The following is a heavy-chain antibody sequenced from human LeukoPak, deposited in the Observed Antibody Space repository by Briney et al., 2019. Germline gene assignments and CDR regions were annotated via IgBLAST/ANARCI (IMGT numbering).Heavy chain of an antibody. J-gene: IGHJ2*01. D-gene: IGHD1-26*01. CDR1: GDSVSSDSAA. Sequence: SQTLSLTCAISGDSVSSDSAAWNWIRQSPSRGLEWLGRTYYSSKWYKDYAVSVKSRITLNPDTSKNQFSLQLNSVTPEDTAVYYCARVGYGSRNWYFDLWGRGTLVTVSS. CDR2: TYYSSKWYK. V-gene: IGHV6-1*01. CDR3: ARVGYGSRNWYFDL.